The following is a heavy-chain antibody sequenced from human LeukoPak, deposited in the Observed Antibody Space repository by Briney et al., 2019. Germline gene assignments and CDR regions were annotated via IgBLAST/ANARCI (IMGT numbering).Heavy chain of an antibody. V-gene: IGHV4-59*08. D-gene: IGHD3-10*01. Sequence: SETLSLTCTISDDSIYDYYWSWLRQPPGQGLEWIGYIYYSGSTNYNPSLKSRVTISVDTSKSQFSLKVSSVTAADTAVYSCARQSSGRSYGSGSSPLYYFDYWGQGILVTVSS. J-gene: IGHJ4*02. CDR1: DDSIYDYY. CDR3: ARQSSGRSYGSGSSPLYYFDY. CDR2: IYYSGST.